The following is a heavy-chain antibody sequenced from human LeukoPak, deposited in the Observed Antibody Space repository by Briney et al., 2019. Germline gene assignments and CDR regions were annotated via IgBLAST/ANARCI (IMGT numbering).Heavy chain of an antibody. J-gene: IGHJ3*02. CDR2: INQDESQK. D-gene: IGHD6-13*01. V-gene: IGHV3-7*01. Sequence: GGSLRLSCAASEFAFSNYWMSWVRRAPGKGLEWVANINQDESQKYYVDSVMGRFTISRDNTKNSLFLQMNSLRAEDTAVYYCARDNRPGTFDIWGQGTMVTVSS. CDR3: ARDNRPGTFDI. CDR1: EFAFSNYW.